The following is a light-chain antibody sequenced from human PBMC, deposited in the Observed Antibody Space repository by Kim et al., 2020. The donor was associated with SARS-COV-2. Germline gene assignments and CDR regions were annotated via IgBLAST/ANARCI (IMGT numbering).Light chain of an antibody. V-gene: IGLV3-1*01. CDR1: KVGDKY. CDR3: QAWDSSVV. Sequence: VSVSPGQTGGITCSGDKVGDKYACWYQQKPGQSPVLVIYQDSKRPSGIPERFSGSNSGNTATLTISGTQAMDEADYYCQAWDSSVVFGGGTQLTVL. CDR2: QDS. J-gene: IGLJ2*01.